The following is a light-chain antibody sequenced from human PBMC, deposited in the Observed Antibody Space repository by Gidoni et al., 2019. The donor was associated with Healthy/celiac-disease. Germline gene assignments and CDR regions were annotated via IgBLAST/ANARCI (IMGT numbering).Light chain of an antibody. V-gene: IGKV4-1*01. Sequence: IVITQSPSSLAVSLGERSTINCKSSQSVLYSSNNKNYLAWYQQKPGQPPKLIIYWASTRESGVPDRFRGSGYGTDFTLTISSMQAEDVAVYYCQQYYSTPRTLGQGNKVEIK. J-gene: IGKJ1*01. CDR1: QSVLYSSNNKNY. CDR3: QQYYSTPRT. CDR2: WAS.